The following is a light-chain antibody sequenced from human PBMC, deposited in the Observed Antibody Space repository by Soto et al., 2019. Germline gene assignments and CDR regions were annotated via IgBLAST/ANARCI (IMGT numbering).Light chain of an antibody. CDR2: EVT. CDR3: CSFADFTYV. Sequence: QSALTQPASVSGSPGQSITISCTGTSSDIGSYDLVSWYQQHPGTAPKLIIYEVTKRPSGVSTRFSGSKSGNTASLTISGLQAVDEADYYCCSFADFTYVFGTGTNVTVL. V-gene: IGLV2-23*02. CDR1: SSDIGSYDL. J-gene: IGLJ1*01.